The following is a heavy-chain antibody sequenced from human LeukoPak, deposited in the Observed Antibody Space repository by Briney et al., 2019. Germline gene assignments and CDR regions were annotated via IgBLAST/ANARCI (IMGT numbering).Heavy chain of an antibody. CDR2: ISGSGGST. CDR1: GFTFSSYA. V-gene: IGHV3-23*01. CDR3: AKDRVDDILTGYYCYYYGMDV. Sequence: GGSLRLSCAASGFTFSSYAMSWVRQAPGKGLEWVSAISGSGGSTYYADSVKGRFTISRDNSKNTLYLQMNSLRAEDTAVYYCAKDRVDDILTGYYCYYYGMDVWGQGTTVTVSS. D-gene: IGHD3-9*01. J-gene: IGHJ6*02.